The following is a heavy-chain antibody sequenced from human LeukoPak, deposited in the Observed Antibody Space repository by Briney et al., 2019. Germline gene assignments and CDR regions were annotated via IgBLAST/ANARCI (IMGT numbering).Heavy chain of an antibody. D-gene: IGHD3-10*01. CDR1: GGSISSYY. Sequence: SETLSLTCTVSGGSISSYYWNWIWQPPGKGLEWIGYIYYSGSTNYNPSLKSRVTISLDTSKNQFSLKLSSVTAADTAIYYCARDSGSYYGMDVWGKGTTVTVSS. J-gene: IGHJ6*04. CDR3: ARDSGSYYGMDV. CDR2: IYYSGST. V-gene: IGHV4-59*01.